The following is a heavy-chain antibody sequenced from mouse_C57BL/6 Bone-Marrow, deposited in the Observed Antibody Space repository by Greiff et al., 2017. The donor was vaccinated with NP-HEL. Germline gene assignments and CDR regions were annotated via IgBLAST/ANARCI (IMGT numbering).Heavy chain of an antibody. J-gene: IGHJ3*01. D-gene: IGHD2-10*02. V-gene: IGHV7-1*01. CDR1: GFTFSDFY. Sequence: EVKLVESGGGLVQSGRSLRLSCATSGFTFSDFYMEWVRQAPGKGLAWIAASSNKANDYTTEYSASVKGRFIVSRDTSQSILYLQMNALRADDTAIYYCARDAYGNWFAYWGQGTLVTVSA. CDR3: ARDAYGNWFAY. CDR2: SSNKANDYTT.